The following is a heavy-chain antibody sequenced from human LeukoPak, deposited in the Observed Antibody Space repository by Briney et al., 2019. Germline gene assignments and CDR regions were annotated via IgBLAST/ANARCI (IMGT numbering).Heavy chain of an antibody. CDR3: ARHYYGSGNYRKPFDY. CDR1: GGSISSGNYY. D-gene: IGHD3-10*01. V-gene: IGHV4-61*02. CDR2: IYPSGRT. J-gene: IGHJ4*02. Sequence: PSETLSLTCTVSGGSISSGNYYWSWIRQPAGKGLEWIGRIYPSGRTNYNPSLKSRLTISVDTSKNQFSLKLISVTAADTAVYYCARHYYGSGNYRKPFDYWGQGTLVTVSS.